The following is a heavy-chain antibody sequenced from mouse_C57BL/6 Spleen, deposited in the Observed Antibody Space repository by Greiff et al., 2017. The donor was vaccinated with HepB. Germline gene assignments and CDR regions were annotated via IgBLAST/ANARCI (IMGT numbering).Heavy chain of an antibody. J-gene: IGHJ3*01. Sequence: VQLQQSGPELVKPGASVKISCKASGYAFSSSWMNWVKQRPGKGLEWIGRIYPGDGDTNYNGKFKGKATLPGDKSSSTAYMQLSSLTSEDSAVYVCARWTAQASFAYWGQGTLVTVSA. V-gene: IGHV1-82*01. CDR3: ARWTAQASFAY. CDR1: GYAFSSSW. CDR2: IYPGDGDT. D-gene: IGHD3-2*02.